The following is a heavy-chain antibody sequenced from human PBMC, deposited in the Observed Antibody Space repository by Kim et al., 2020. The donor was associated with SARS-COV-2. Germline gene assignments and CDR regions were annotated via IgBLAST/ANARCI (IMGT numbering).Heavy chain of an antibody. J-gene: IGHJ4*02. CDR3: ARHGVVFVHYDSSGYHWDY. CDR1: GGSISSSSYY. CDR2: IYYSGST. D-gene: IGHD3-22*01. V-gene: IGHV4-39*01. Sequence: SETLSLTCTVSGGSISSSSYYWGWIRQPPGKGLEWIGSIYYSGSTYYNPSLKSRVTISVDTSKNQFSLKLSSVTAADTAVYYCARHGVVFVHYDSSGYHWDYWGQGTLVTVSS.